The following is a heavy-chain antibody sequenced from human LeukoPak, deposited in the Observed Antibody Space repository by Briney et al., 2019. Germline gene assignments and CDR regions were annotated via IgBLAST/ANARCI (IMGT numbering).Heavy chain of an antibody. CDR2: IYHTGTT. Sequence: PSETLSLTCTVSGGLISRIEYYRGWVRQSPVKGLEWLGHIYHTGTTLYSPHLNNRLTVSVDSSKNQFSLTLNSVTAADTAVYYCASVSVWELATHTGGSFDYWGRGILVTVSS. CDR1: GGLISRIEYY. CDR3: ASVSVWELATHTGGSFDY. J-gene: IGHJ4*02. V-gene: IGHV4-30-4*01. D-gene: IGHD1-26*01.